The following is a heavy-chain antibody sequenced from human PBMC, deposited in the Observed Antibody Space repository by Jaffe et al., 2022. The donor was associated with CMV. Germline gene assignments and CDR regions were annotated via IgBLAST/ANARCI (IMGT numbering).Heavy chain of an antibody. D-gene: IGHD3-9*01. Sequence: EVQLVESGGGLVKPGESLRLSCVASEFSITNAWMSWVRQAPGKGLEWIGRIKSKHDGGTTDYAAPVKGRFTIARDDSKSTVYLQMKSLKTEDTAVYFCTTERWGGYDILTGFFRFDYWGQGTPVTVSS. CDR1: EFSITNAW. CDR2: IKSKHDGGTT. V-gene: IGHV3-15*01. J-gene: IGHJ4*02. CDR3: TTERWGGYDILTGFFRFDY.